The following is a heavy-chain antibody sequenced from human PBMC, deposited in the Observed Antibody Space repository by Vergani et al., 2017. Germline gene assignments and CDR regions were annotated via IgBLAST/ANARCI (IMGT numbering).Heavy chain of an antibody. J-gene: IGHJ4*02. D-gene: IGHD6-25*01. CDR2: IKSKTDGGTT. CDR1: GFTVSSNY. CDR3: ARAPDSGFDY. V-gene: IGHV3-15*01. Sequence: EVQLVESGGGLIQPGGSLRLSCAASGFTVSSNYMSWVRQAPGKGLEWVGHIKSKTDGGTTDYAAPVKGRFTISRDASKNTLYLQMNSLKTEDTAVYYCARAPDSGFDYWGQGTLVTVSS.